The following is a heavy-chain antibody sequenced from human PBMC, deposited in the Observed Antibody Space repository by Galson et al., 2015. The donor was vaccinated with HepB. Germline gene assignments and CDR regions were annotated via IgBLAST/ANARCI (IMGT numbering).Heavy chain of an antibody. J-gene: IGHJ6*02. CDR1: GFSFSDYS. CDR3: ARVGHSKYGMGV. CDR2: IPGSLSPI. V-gene: IGHV3-48*02. D-gene: IGHD1-26*01. Sequence: SLRLSCAASGFSFSDYSINWVRQAPGKGLEWVSYIPGSLSPIYYADSVKGRFTISRDNAKNSVYLQMNSLRNEDTAVYYCARVGHSKYGMGVWGQGTTVTVSS.